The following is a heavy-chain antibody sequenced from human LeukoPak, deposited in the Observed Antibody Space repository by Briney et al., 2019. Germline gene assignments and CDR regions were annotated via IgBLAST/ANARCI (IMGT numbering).Heavy chain of an antibody. CDR1: GFSFTNFW. CDR2: IHPEGNEK. CDR3: ARGDAFSGDH. Sequence: GGSLRLSCAVSGFSFTNFWMSWVRKAPGRGLEWVANIHPEGNEKYHVESVKGRFTISRDNTKNLLFLQMNGLRVEDTAVYCCARGDAFSGDHWGQGTLVTVSS. V-gene: IGHV3-7*04. J-gene: IGHJ4*02.